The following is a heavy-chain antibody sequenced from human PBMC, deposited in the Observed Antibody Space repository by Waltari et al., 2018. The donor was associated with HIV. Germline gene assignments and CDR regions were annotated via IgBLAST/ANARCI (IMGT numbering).Heavy chain of an antibody. CDR3: ARDKAPYSSSSAVDY. Sequence: VQLMESGGGVVQPGKPLRLSCATSGFTFGSYAIHWVRQAPGKGLEWVAVINYDGSNKFYAESVKGRFLISRDNSKNTLFLQMNSLRDEDTGLYYCARDKAPYSSSSAVDYWGQGTLVTVS. D-gene: IGHD6-6*01. V-gene: IGHV3-33*01. CDR2: INYDGSNK. J-gene: IGHJ4*02. CDR1: GFTFGSYA.